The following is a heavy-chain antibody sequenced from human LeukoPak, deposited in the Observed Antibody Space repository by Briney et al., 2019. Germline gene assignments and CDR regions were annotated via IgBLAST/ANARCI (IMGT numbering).Heavy chain of an antibody. D-gene: IGHD6-13*01. CDR1: GFTFYEYG. J-gene: IGHJ5*02. CDR2: RNGGST. Sequence: PGGSLRLSCAASGFTFYEYGMSWVRHAPGKGLEWVSGRNGGSTGYAGSVKCRFTISRDNAKNALYLQMNSLRAEDTAVYYCTRGAAWFNPWGQGTLVTVSS. CDR3: TRGAAWFNP. V-gene: IGHV3-20*04.